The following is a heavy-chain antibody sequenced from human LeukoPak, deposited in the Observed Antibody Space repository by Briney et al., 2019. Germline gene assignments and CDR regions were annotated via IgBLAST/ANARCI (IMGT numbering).Heavy chain of an antibody. Sequence: ASVKVSCKASGYTFTGYYMHWVRQAPGQGLEWMGWINPNSGGTNYAQKFQGGVTMTRDTSISTAYMELSRLRSDDTAVYYCARGYGSGSYRGQIDYWGQGTLVTVSS. CDR3: ARGYGSGSYRGQIDY. CDR1: GYTFTGYY. V-gene: IGHV1-2*02. CDR2: INPNSGGT. D-gene: IGHD3-10*01. J-gene: IGHJ4*02.